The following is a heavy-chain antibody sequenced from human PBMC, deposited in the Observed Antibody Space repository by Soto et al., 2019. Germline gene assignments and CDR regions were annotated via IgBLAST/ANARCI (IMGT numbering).Heavy chain of an antibody. D-gene: IGHD2-8*01. Sequence: GASVKVSCKASGYTFTNYGINWVRQAPGQGLEWMGWISAYNGNTNYAQKFQGRVTMTTDTSTSTAYMELKSLRSDDTAVYYCARWECNNGVCYNWVSEQWGQGTLVTVSS. V-gene: IGHV1-18*01. J-gene: IGHJ4*02. CDR3: ARWECNNGVCYNWVSEQ. CDR2: ISAYNGNT. CDR1: GYTFTNYG.